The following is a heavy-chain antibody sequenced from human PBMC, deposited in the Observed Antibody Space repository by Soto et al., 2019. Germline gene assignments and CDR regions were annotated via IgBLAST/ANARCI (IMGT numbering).Heavy chain of an antibody. CDR1: GFIFSDFW. J-gene: IGHJ6*04. Sequence: EVQLVESGGGLVQPGGSLRLSCAASGFIFSDFWMTWVRQSPGKGLEWVANMNPDVTVINYADSVKGRFTISRDNAENSLYLQMTSRRAEDTAVFYCARHGHYGMDVWGRGTTVTVSS. CDR2: MNPDVTVI. V-gene: IGHV3-7*01. CDR3: ARHGHYGMDV.